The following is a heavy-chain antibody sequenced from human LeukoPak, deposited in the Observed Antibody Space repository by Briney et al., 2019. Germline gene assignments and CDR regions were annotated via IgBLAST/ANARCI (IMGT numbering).Heavy chain of an antibody. Sequence: GGSLRLSCAASGFSFSTHTVHWVRQAPGKGLEWLAVIWYDGSEKYYADSVQGRFTISRDNSKNALYLQMDSLRAEDTAVYYCARDRNFPAYYFDYWGQGALVTVSS. CDR3: ARDRNFPAYYFDY. D-gene: IGHD1-14*01. V-gene: IGHV3-33*08. J-gene: IGHJ4*02. CDR2: IWYDGSEK. CDR1: GFSFSTHT.